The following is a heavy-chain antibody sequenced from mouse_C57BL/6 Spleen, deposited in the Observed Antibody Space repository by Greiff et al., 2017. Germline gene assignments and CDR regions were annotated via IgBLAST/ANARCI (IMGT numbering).Heavy chain of an antibody. D-gene: IGHD1-1*01. CDR1: GYTFTDYN. CDR2: INPNNGGT. Sequence: VQLQQSGPELVKPGASVKIPCKASGYTFTDYNMDWVKQSHGKSLEWIGDINPNNGGTIYNQKFKGKATLTVDKSSSTAYMELRSLTSEDTAVYYCARWDITTVVGYFDVWGTGTTVTVSS. J-gene: IGHJ1*03. V-gene: IGHV1-18*01. CDR3: ARWDITTVVGYFDV.